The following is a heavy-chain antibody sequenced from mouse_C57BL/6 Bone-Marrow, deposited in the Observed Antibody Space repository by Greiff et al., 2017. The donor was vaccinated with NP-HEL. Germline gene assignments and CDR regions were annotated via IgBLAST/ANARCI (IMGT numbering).Heavy chain of an antibody. CDR2: INPGSGGT. CDR3: ARWGRYGNLDY. Sequence: QVQLKESGAELVRPGTSVKVSCKASGYAFTNYLIEWVKQRPGQGLEWIGVINPGSGGTNYNEKFKGKATLTADKSSSTAYMQLSSLTSEDSVVYFCARWGRYGNLDYWGQGTTLTVSS. CDR1: GYAFTNYL. V-gene: IGHV1-54*01. D-gene: IGHD2-10*02. J-gene: IGHJ2*01.